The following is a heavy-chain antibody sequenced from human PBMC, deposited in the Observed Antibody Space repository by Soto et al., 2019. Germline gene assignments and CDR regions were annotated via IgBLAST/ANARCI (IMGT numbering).Heavy chain of an antibody. CDR1: GDTFNTYT. D-gene: IGHD2-8*02. Sequence: QVQLVQSGAEVKKPGSSVKVSCKVSGDTFNTYTISWVRQAPGQGLEWMGGIIPILAVTTYSRKFQGRLSITADESTSTAYMEVSSLRSEDTAIYYCAARYCSAATCFNPGAYWGQGTLVAVSS. CDR2: IIPILAVT. V-gene: IGHV1-69*02. CDR3: AARYCSAATCFNPGAY. J-gene: IGHJ4*02.